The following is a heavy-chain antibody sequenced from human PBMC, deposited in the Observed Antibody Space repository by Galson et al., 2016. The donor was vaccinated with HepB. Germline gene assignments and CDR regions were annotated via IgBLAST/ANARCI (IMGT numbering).Heavy chain of an antibody. CDR3: AKGSAAGPPNLYFDP. D-gene: IGHD6-13*01. J-gene: IGHJ4*02. Sequence: SLRLSCAASGLTFSYYAMTWVRQAPGKGLEWVSAISGGGGSTDYADSVKGRVTISRDNSKNTLYLRMNGLRAEDTAVYYCAKGSAAGPPNLYFDPWGRGTLLTVSS. CDR1: GLTFSYYA. V-gene: IGHV3-23*01. CDR2: ISGGGGST.